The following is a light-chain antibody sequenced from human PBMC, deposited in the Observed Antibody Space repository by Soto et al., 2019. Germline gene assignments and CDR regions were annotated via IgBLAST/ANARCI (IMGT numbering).Light chain of an antibody. J-gene: IGKJ1*01. V-gene: IGKV1-5*01. CDR3: QQYNSYPWT. CDR1: QSISSW. Sequence: DIQMTQSPSTLSASVGYRVTITCRASQSISSWLAWYQQKPGKAPKLLIYDASRLEVGVPSRFSGSGSGTEFTLTISSLQPDDFATYYCQQYNSYPWTFGQWTKVEIK. CDR2: DAS.